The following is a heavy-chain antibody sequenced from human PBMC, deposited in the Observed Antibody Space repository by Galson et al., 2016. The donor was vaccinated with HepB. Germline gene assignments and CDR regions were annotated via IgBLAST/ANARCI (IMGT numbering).Heavy chain of an antibody. D-gene: IGHD5-24*01. J-gene: IGHJ4*02. CDR2: IGQDESHK. CDR1: GFSFSNSW. CDR3: ARDRGWQQFDF. V-gene: IGHV3-7*04. Sequence: SLRLSCAASGFSFSNSWMTWVRQTPGKALERVANIGQDESHKYYVASVRGRFTISRDDAKNSLYLQMSTLRAEDTAVYYCARDRGWQQFDFWGQGTPVTVSS.